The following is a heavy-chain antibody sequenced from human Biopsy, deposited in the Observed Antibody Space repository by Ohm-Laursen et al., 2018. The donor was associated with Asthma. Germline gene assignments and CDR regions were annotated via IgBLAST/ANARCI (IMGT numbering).Heavy chain of an antibody. Sequence: GSLRLSCTASGFDFIDYTMNWVRQAPGKGLEWVSSISGVSRYKYYSDSLRGRVTISRDNAKRTLHLQMSSLRVEDTAVYFCARDFAIGSGSPFHFWGQGTLVTVSS. D-gene: IGHD3-10*01. J-gene: IGHJ4*02. CDR1: GFDFIDYT. V-gene: IGHV3-21*01. CDR3: ARDFAIGSGSPFHF. CDR2: ISGVSRYK.